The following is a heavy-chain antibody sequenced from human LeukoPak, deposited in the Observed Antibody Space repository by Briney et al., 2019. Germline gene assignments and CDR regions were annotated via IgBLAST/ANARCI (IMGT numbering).Heavy chain of an antibody. CDR3: ARDPYYDFLHAFDI. CDR1: GGSFSGYY. CDR2: IYYSGST. J-gene: IGHJ3*02. D-gene: IGHD3-3*01. V-gene: IGHV4-59*01. Sequence: SETLSLTCAVYGGSFSGYYWSWIRQPPGKGLEWIGYIYYSGSTNYNPSLKSRVTISVDTSKNQFSLKLSSVTAADTAVYYCARDPYYDFLHAFDIWGQGTMVTVSS.